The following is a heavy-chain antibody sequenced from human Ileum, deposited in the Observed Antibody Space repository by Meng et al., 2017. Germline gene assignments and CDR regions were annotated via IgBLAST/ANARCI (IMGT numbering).Heavy chain of an antibody. V-gene: IGHV4-34*01. CDR3: ARYYYESSAPTGRWFDP. D-gene: IGHD3-22*01. CDR2: INHSGST. CDR1: GGSFSGYY. Sequence: QVQLQQWGAGLLEPSETLSLTCAVYGGSFSGYYWSWNRQHPGKGLEWIGEINHSGSTNYNPSLKSRATLSVDTSKKQFSLKLSSVTAADTAVYYCARYYYESSAPTGRWFDPWGQGTLVTVSS. J-gene: IGHJ5*02.